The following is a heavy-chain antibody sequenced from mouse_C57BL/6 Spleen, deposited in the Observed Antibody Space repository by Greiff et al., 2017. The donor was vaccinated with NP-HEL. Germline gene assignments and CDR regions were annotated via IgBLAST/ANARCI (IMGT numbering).Heavy chain of an antibody. CDR2: ISDGGSYT. J-gene: IGHJ4*01. V-gene: IGHV5-4*01. CDR1: GFTFSSYA. Sequence: EVQLVESGGGLVKPGGSLKLSCAASGFTFSSYAMSWVRQTPEKRLEWVATISDGGSYTYYPDNVKGRFTISRDNAKNNLYLQMSHLKSEDTAMYYCARLGGYPYYYAMDYWGQGTSVTVSS. CDR3: ARLGGYPYYYAMDY. D-gene: IGHD2-2*01.